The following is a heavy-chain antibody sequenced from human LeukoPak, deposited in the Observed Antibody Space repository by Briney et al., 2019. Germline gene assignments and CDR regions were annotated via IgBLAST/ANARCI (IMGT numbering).Heavy chain of an antibody. J-gene: IGHJ4*02. CDR3: EKYLRDSGTYYFDN. V-gene: IGHV4-61*01. D-gene: IGHD2-2*02. CDR2: VYSSGLT. Sequence: KSSETLSLTCIVSGGSISSSIYYWSWIRQPPGKGLEWIGYVYSSGLTNYNPSLRSRVTISIDTSRSQFSLKLNSVTAADTAVYYCEKYLRDSGTYYFDNWGQGALVTVSS. CDR1: GGSISSSIYY.